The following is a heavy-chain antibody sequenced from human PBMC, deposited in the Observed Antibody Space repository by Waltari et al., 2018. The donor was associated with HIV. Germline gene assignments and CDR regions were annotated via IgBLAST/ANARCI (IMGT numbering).Heavy chain of an antibody. V-gene: IGHV1-3*01. J-gene: IGHJ4*02. CDR3: AKIWFGGPFDY. CDR1: GYPFTSNA. CDR2: INAGNGNT. D-gene: IGHD3-10*01. Sequence: QVQLVQSGAEVKKPGASVKVSCKAFGYPFTSNAMLWLRQAPGQRLEWMGWINAGNGNTKYSQKFQGRVTITRDTSASTAYMELSSLRSEDTAVYYCAKIWFGGPFDYWGQGTLVTVSS.